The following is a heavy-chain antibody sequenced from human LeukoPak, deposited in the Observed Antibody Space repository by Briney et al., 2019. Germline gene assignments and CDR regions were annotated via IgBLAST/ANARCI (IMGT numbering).Heavy chain of an antibody. Sequence: ASVNVSCKVSGYTLTELSMHWVRQAPGKGLEWMGGFDPEDGETIYAQKFQGRVTMTEDTSTDTAYMELSSLRSEDTAVYYCATDRTYYYDSSGYYLGYWGQGTLVTVSS. CDR2: FDPEDGET. J-gene: IGHJ4*02. CDR1: GYTLTELS. V-gene: IGHV1-24*01. D-gene: IGHD3-22*01. CDR3: ATDRTYYYDSSGYYLGY.